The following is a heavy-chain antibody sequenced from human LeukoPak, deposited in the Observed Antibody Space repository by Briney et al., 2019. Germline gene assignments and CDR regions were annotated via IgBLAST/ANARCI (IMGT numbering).Heavy chain of an antibody. J-gene: IGHJ3*02. CDR2: ISSSSSYI. CDR3: AREHGSNDAFDI. V-gene: IGHV3-21*01. CDR1: GFTFSSYS. Sequence: PGGSLRLSCAASGFTFSSYSMNWVRQAPGKGLEWVSSISSSSSYIYYADSVKGRFTISRDNAKNSLYLQMNSLRAEDTAVYYCAREHGSNDAFDIWGQGTMVTVSS.